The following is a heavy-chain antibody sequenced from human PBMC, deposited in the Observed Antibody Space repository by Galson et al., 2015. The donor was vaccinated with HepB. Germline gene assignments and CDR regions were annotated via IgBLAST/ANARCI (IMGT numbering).Heavy chain of an antibody. J-gene: IGHJ4*02. CDR1: GGSFSGYY. CDR2: INHSGST. V-gene: IGHV4-34*01. D-gene: IGHD5-24*01. CDR3: ARGHGGYNSNAIFDY. Sequence: SETLSLTCAVYGGSFSGYYWSWIRQPPGKGLEWIGEINHSGSTNYNPSLKSRVTISVDTSKNQFSLKLSSVTATDTAVYYCARGHGGYNSNAIFDYWGQGTLVTVSS.